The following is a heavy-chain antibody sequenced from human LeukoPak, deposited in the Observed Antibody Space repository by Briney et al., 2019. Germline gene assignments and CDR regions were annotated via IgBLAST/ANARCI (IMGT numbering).Heavy chain of an antibody. D-gene: IGHD3-3*01. Sequence: GGSLRLSCAASGFTFSKTWMSWVRQTPEKGLEWMANIKEDGSAEYYVDSVKGRFTISRDNARNSLYLQMNSLRAEDTAIYYCAKDDDGYYWGQGILVTVSS. J-gene: IGHJ4*02. CDR1: GFTFSKTW. CDR2: IKEDGSAE. V-gene: IGHV3-7*04. CDR3: AKDDDGYY.